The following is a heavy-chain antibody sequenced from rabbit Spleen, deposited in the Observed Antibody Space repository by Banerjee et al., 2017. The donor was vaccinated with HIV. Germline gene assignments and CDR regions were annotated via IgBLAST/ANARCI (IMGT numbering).Heavy chain of an antibody. V-gene: IGHV1S47*01. CDR3: ARNYVNAFDP. Sequence: QEQLVESGGGLVQPGGSLKLSCKASGFDFSSYGMNWVRQVSGKGLEWIACIYNGDGATWYASWVNGRFTISRSTSLNTVDLKLTNLTASDTATYFCARNYVNAFDPWGPGTLVTVS. CDR1: GFDFSSYG. CDR2: IYNGDGAT. D-gene: IGHD1-1*01. J-gene: IGHJ2*01.